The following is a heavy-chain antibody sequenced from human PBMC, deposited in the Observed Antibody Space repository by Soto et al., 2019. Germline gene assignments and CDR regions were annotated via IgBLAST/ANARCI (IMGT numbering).Heavy chain of an antibody. J-gene: IGHJ4*02. V-gene: IGHV3-23*01. CDR1: GFTFSSYA. CDR2: ISGSGGST. D-gene: IGHD2-8*01. CDR3: AKGGYCTNGVCYTHFDY. Sequence: QPGGSLRLSCAASGFTFSSYAMSWVRQAPGKGLEWVSAISGSGGSTYYADSVKGRFTISRDNSKNTLYLQMNSLRAEDTAVYYCAKGGYCTNGVCYTHFDYWGQGTLVTVSS.